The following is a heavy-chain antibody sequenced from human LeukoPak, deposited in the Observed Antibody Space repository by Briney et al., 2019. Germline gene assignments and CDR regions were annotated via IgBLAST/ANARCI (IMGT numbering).Heavy chain of an antibody. Sequence: GGSLRLSCAASGFTFSSYSMNWVRQAPGKGLEWVSSISSSSSYIYYADSVKGRFTISRDNAKNSLYLQMNSLRAEDTAVYYCARVISSRLNYYYYGMDVWSQGTTVTVS. V-gene: IGHV3-21*01. CDR1: GFTFSSYS. CDR3: ARVISSRLNYYYYGMDV. D-gene: IGHD3-3*02. J-gene: IGHJ6*02. CDR2: ISSSSSYI.